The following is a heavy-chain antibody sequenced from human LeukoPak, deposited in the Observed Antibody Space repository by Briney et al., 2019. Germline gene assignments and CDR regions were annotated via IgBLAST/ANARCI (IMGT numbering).Heavy chain of an antibody. CDR3: ARGMEVVPAATYYYYGMDV. J-gene: IGHJ6*04. V-gene: IGHV1-69*02. CDR2: IIPILGIA. CDR1: GGTFSSYT. Sequence: SVKVSCKASGGTFSSYTISWVRQAPGQGLEWMGRIIPILGIANYAQKFQGRVTITADKSTSTAYMELSSLRSEDTAVYYCARGMEVVPAATYYYYGMDVWGKGTTVTVSS. D-gene: IGHD2-2*01.